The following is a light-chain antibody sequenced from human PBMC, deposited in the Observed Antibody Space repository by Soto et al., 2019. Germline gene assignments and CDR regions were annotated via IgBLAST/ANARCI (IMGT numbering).Light chain of an antibody. CDR3: SSYTIYSTLLL. CDR1: GSDIGGYKY. CDR2: EVT. Sequence: QSALTQPASVSGSPGQSITISCTGTGSDIGGYKYVSWYQQHPGKAPKLIIYEVTNRPSGVSDRFSGSKSGNTASLTISGLQAEDEADYYCSSYTIYSTLLLFGGGTKLTVL. J-gene: IGLJ2*01. V-gene: IGLV2-14*01.